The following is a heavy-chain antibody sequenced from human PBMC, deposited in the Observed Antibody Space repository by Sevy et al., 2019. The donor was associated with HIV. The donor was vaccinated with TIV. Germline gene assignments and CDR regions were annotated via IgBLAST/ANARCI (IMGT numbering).Heavy chain of an antibody. CDR3: AREAGVGPYYFDS. J-gene: IGHJ4*02. Sequence: GGSLRLSCAASGFTFSTYTMNWVRQAPGNGLEWVSYISSSGTIYYADSVKGQFTISRDNAKNSLYLQMNSLRDEDTAVYYCAREAGVGPYYFDSWGQGTLVTVSS. CDR2: ISSSGTI. V-gene: IGHV3-48*02. D-gene: IGHD3-16*01. CDR1: GFTFSTYT.